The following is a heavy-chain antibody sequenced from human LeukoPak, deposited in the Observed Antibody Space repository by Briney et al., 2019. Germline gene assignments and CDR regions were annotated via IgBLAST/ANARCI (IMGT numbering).Heavy chain of an antibody. CDR1: GFTFSDYY. J-gene: IGHJ5*02. CDR2: ISSSGSTI. D-gene: IGHD3-16*02. CDR3: ARAYYDYVWGSYHYGFDP. V-gene: IGHV3-11*01. Sequence: GGSLRLSCAASGFTFSDYYMRWIRQAPGKGLEWVSYISSSGSTIYYADSVKGRFTISRDNAKNSLYLQMNSLRAEDTAVYYCARAYYDYVWGSYHYGFDPWGQETLVTVSS.